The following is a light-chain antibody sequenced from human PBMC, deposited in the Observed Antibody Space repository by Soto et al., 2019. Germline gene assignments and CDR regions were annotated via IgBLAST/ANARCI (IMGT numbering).Light chain of an antibody. CDR2: GAS. V-gene: IGKV3-11*01. J-gene: IGKJ4*01. CDR3: QQRSNWPRG. CDR1: QSVRSN. Sequence: EIVMTQSPATLSVSAGERATLSCRARQSVRSNLAWYQQKPGQAPRLLIYGASSRATGVPARFSGSGSGTEFTLTISSLEPEDFAVYYCQQRSNWPRGFGGGTKVDI.